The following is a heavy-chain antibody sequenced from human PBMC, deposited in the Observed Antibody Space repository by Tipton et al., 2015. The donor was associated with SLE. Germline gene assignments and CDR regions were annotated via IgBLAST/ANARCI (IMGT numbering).Heavy chain of an antibody. CDR1: GGSISSGGYY. CDR2: IYYSGST. CDR3: ARVGSGSSLPFDY. Sequence: TLSLTCTVSGGSISSGGYYWSWIRQHPGKGLEWIGYIYYSGSTHYNPSLKSRVTISVDTSKNQFSLKLSSVTAADTAVYYCARVGSGSSLPFDYWGQGTLVTVSS. D-gene: IGHD3-10*01. J-gene: IGHJ4*02. V-gene: IGHV4-31*03.